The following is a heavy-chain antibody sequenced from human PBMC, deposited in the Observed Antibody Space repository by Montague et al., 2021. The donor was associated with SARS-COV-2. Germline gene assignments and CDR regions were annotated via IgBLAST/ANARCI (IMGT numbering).Heavy chain of an antibody. J-gene: IGHJ5*01. CDR1: GFTFRDYA. V-gene: IGHV3-49*04. Sequence: SLRLSCAASGFTFRDYAMSWVRQAPGKRLEWVGFIRSKAYGGTTEYAASVKGRFTISRDDSKSIAYLQMNSLKTEDTAVYYCTGGTYWFGYWGQGTLVTVSS. D-gene: IGHD1-26*01. CDR3: TGGTYWFGY. CDR2: IRSKAYGGTT.